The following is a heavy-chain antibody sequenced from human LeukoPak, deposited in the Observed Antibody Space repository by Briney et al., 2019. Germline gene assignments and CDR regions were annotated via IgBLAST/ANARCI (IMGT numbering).Heavy chain of an antibody. CDR3: ARYHNGYDDYVPFGAFDI. CDR2: IYYSGNT. V-gene: IGHV4-39*07. Sequence: SETLSLTCTVSGGSISSSSYYWGWIRQPPGKGLEWIGSIYYSGNTYYNPSLKSRVTISTDTSKNQFSLKLSSVTAADTALYYCARYHNGYDDYVPFGAFDIWGQGTMVTVSS. J-gene: IGHJ3*02. CDR1: GGSISSSSYY. D-gene: IGHD4-17*01.